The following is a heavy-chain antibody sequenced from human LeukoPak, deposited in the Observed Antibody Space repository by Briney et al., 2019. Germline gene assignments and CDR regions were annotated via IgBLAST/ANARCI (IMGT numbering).Heavy chain of an antibody. Sequence: GGSLRLSCAASGFTLSNYSMNWVRQAPGKGLEWVTFISSSSSYIFYADSLKGRFTISRDNAKNSLYLQMNSLRADDTAVYYCARDLAYGDDGLWGQGTLVTVSS. CDR2: ISSSSSYI. D-gene: IGHD4-17*01. CDR3: ARDLAYGDDGL. V-gene: IGHV3-21*01. J-gene: IGHJ4*02. CDR1: GFTLSNYS.